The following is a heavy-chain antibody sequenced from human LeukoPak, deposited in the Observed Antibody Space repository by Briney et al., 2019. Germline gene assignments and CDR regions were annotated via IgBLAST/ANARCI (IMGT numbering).Heavy chain of an antibody. J-gene: IGHJ4*02. CDR3: ARVNSSY. V-gene: IGHV4-34*01. CDR1: GGSISSYY. D-gene: IGHD6-19*01. CDR2: INHSGST. Sequence: PSETLSLTCTVSGGSISSYYWSWIRQPPGKGLEWIGEINHSGSTNYNPSPKSRVTISVDTSKNQFSLKLSSVTAADTAVYYCARVNSSYWGQGTLVTVSS.